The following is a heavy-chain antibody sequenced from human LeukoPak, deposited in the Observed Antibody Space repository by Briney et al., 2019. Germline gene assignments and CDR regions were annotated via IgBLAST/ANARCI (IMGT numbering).Heavy chain of an antibody. D-gene: IGHD5-12*01. CDR2: IYYSGST. CDR1: GGSISSYY. CDR3: AREDIVATRSHYYYYGMDV. V-gene: IGHV4-59*01. J-gene: IGHJ6*02. Sequence: SETLSLTCTVSGGSISSYYWSWIRQPPGKGLEWIGYIYYSGSTNYNPSLKSRVTISVDTSKNQFSLKLSSVTAADTAVYYCAREDIVATRSHYYYYGMDVWGQGTTVTVSS.